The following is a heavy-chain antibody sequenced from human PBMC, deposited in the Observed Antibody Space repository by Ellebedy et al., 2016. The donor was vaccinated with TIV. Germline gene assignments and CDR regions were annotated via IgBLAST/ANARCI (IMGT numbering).Heavy chain of an antibody. D-gene: IGHD4-11*01. Sequence: ASVKVSCKASGYTFTGYYMHWVRQAPGQGLEWMGWINPNSGGTNYAQKFQGRVTMTRDTSISTAYMEPSRLRSDDTAVYYCARDNYLGFGKSFHFDHWGQGTPVTVSS. V-gene: IGHV1-2*02. CDR2: INPNSGGT. CDR3: ARDNYLGFGKSFHFDH. CDR1: GYTFTGYY. J-gene: IGHJ4*02.